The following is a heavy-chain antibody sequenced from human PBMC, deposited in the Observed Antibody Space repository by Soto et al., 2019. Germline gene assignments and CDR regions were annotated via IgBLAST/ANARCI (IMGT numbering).Heavy chain of an antibody. CDR1: GFSFSSYG. V-gene: IGHV3-30*04. CDR3: AIRSGSYYDY. CDR2: ISYDGSDK. J-gene: IGHJ4*02. Sequence: GGSLRLSCTGSGFSFSSYGMYWVRRAPGKGLECVADISYDGSDKYYADSVKGRFTISRDNSKNTLYLQMNSLRAEDTAVYYCAIRSGSYYDYWGQGTLVTVSS. D-gene: IGHD1-26*01.